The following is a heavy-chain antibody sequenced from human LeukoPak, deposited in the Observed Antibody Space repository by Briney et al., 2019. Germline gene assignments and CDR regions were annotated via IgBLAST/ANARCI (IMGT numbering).Heavy chain of an antibody. CDR3: ARDGGYYDSSGYNY. Sequence: ASVKVSCRASGYTFTGYYMNWVRQAPGQGLEWMGRINPNSGGTNYAQKFQGRVTMTRDTSISTAYMELSRLRSDDTAVYYCARDGGYYDSSGYNYWGQGTLVTVSS. D-gene: IGHD3-22*01. J-gene: IGHJ4*02. CDR2: INPNSGGT. V-gene: IGHV1-2*06. CDR1: GYTFTGYY.